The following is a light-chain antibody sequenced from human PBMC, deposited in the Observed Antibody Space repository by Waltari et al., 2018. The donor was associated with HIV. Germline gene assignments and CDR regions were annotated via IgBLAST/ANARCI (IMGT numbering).Light chain of an antibody. J-gene: IGKJ4*01. Sequence: EVVLTQSPATLSLSPGERATLSCRASQSISTYLAWYQQKPGQAPRLLVCDASNRATGIPPRFSGRGSGTDFTLTISSLEPEDFAVYYCQQRVNWPLTFGGGTKVEIK. V-gene: IGKV3-11*01. CDR1: QSISTY. CDR2: DAS. CDR3: QQRVNWPLT.